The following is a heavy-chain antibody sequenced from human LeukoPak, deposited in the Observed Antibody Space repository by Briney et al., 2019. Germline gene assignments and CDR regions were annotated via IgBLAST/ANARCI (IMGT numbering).Heavy chain of an antibody. V-gene: IGHV3-48*04. CDR1: AFTFSSYS. Sequence: GGSLRLSCAASAFTFSSYSMNWVRQAPGKGLGWVSYISSSGTSMYYADSVKGRFTISRDNAKNSLYLQMNSLRADDTAVYYCARVLGIVGGWGQGTLVTVSS. J-gene: IGHJ4*02. CDR3: ARVLGIVGG. CDR2: ISSSGTSM. D-gene: IGHD1-26*01.